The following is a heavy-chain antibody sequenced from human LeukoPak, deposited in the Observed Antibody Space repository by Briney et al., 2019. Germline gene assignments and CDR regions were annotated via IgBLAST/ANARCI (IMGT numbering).Heavy chain of an antibody. V-gene: IGHV4-4*09. CDR3: ARLAANRYYYYMDV. CDR2: IYTSGST. D-gene: IGHD2-15*01. CDR1: GGSISSYC. Sequence: SETLSLTCTVSGGSISSYCWSWIRQPPGKGLEWIGYIYTSGSTNYNPSLKSRVTISVDTSKNQFSLKLSSVTAADTAVYYCARLAANRYYYYMDVWGKGTTVTVSS. J-gene: IGHJ6*03.